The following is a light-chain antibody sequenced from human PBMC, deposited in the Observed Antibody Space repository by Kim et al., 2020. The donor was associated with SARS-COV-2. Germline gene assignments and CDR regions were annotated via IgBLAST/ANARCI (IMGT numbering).Light chain of an antibody. Sequence: DNQMTQSPSTLSASVGDRVTITCRASQSVSSWLAWYQQKPGKAPKLLVYDASSLESGVPSRFSGSGSGTEFTLTINSLQPDDFATYYCQQYNSYSPRTFGQGTKVDIK. V-gene: IGKV1-5*01. CDR1: QSVSSW. CDR2: DAS. CDR3: QQYNSYSPRT. J-gene: IGKJ1*01.